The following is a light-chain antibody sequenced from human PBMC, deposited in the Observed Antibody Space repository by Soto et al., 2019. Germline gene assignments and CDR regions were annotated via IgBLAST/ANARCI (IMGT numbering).Light chain of an antibody. CDR3: QVWDSSSDHPYV. V-gene: IGLV3-21*02. CDR2: DDS. J-gene: IGLJ1*01. Sequence: SYELTQPASVSVAPGQTARITCGGNNIGSKSVHWYQQKPGQAAVLVVYDDSDRPSGIPERFSGSNSGNTATLTISRVEAGDEADYYCQVWDSSSDHPYVFGAGTKLTVL. CDR1: NIGSKS.